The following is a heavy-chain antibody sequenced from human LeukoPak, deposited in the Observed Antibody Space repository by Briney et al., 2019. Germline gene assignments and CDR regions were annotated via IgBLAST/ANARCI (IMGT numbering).Heavy chain of an antibody. V-gene: IGHV3-66*01. Sequence: PGGSLRLSCAASGFTVSSNYMSWVRQAPGKGLEWVSLIYSGGSTYYADSVKGRFTISRDNSKNTLYLQMGSLRAEDMAVYYCARRFTAQLAFVDVWGKGTTVTISS. CDR1: GFTVSSNY. J-gene: IGHJ6*04. D-gene: IGHD3-16*01. CDR3: ARRFTAQLAFVDV. CDR2: IYSGGST.